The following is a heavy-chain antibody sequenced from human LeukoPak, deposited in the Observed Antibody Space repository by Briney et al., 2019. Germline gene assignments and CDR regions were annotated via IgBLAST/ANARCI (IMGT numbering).Heavy chain of an antibody. CDR2: ISSSNSYT. J-gene: IGHJ4*02. D-gene: IGHD3-22*01. CDR3: AKEKYEYDTSGFYPLDY. Sequence: GGSLRLSCAASGFTFSDYYMSWIRQAPGKGLEWVSYISSSNSYTNYADSVKGRFYADSVKGRFTTSRDNSKTTVHLQMNRLRAEDTAIYYCAKEKYEYDTSGFYPLDYWGQGTLVTVSS. V-gene: IGHV3-11*05. CDR1: GFTFSDYY.